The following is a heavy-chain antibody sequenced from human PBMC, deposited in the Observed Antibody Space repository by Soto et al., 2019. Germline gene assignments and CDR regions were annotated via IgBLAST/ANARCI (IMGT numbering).Heavy chain of an antibody. Sequence: EVQLLESGGGLVQPGGSLRLSCAASGFTFSHYAVTWVRQAPGKGLEWVSTIIGSGGSTYYADSVKGRFTISRDNSKNTLYLQMNSLRAEDTAVYYCAKDQCSSEYEIDYGGQGTLVTVSS. V-gene: IGHV3-23*01. CDR1: GFTFSHYA. CDR3: AKDQCSSEYEIDY. D-gene: IGHD6-13*01. J-gene: IGHJ4*02. CDR2: IIGSGGST.